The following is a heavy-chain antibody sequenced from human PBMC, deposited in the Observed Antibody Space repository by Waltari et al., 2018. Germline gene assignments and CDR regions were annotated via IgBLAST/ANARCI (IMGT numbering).Heavy chain of an antibody. CDR2: NYDSGSP. J-gene: IGHJ4*02. D-gene: IGHD7-27*01. CDR3: ARGLRGGGGDDY. CDR1: GGSISSYY. V-gene: IGHV4-59*01. Sequence: QVQLQESGPGLVKPSETLSLTCTVSGGSISSYYWSWIRQPPGKGREWSVDNYDSGSPHDPPPLKSRVTISGDTANARFSLKRSSVPGADAAGYYCARGLRGGGGDDYWGQGTLVTVSS.